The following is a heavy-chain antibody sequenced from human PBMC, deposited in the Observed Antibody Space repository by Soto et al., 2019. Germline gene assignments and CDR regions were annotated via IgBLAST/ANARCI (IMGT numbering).Heavy chain of an antibody. CDR2: ISAYNGNT. CDR3: ASADSSIAAREPEYGMDV. V-gene: IGHV1-18*04. Sequence: ASVKVSCKASGYTFTNYGISWVRQAPGQGLEWMGWISAYNGNTNYAQKLQGRVTMTTDTSTSTAYMELRSLRSDDTAVYYCASADSSIAAREPEYGMDVWGQGTTVTASS. J-gene: IGHJ6*02. D-gene: IGHD6-6*01. CDR1: GYTFTNYG.